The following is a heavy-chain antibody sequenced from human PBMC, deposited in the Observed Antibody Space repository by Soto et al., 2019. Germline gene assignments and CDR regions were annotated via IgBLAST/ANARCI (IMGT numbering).Heavy chain of an antibody. CDR1: GASISSGGDY. D-gene: IGHD2-15*01. Sequence: LALACPVSGASISSGGDYGRWIRQHPGKGLEWIGYIYYSGSTYYNPSLKSRVTISVDTSKNQFSLKLSSVTAADTAVYYCARVPLGYCSGGRSYHVDSWGQGTLVTVYS. CDR3: ARVPLGYCSGGRSYHVDS. V-gene: IGHV4-31*03. J-gene: IGHJ4*02. CDR2: IYYSGST.